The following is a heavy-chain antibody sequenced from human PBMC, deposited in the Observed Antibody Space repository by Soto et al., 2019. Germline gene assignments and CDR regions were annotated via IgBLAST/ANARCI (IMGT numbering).Heavy chain of an antibody. J-gene: IGHJ4*02. V-gene: IGHV1-69*01. CDR2: IVPVFGRP. CDR3: AREGSGYNF. D-gene: IGHD5-12*01. Sequence: SWVRQAPGPGLEWVGGIVPVFGRPNYAQRFRGRLTITADESTSTGYMELISLRSDDTAVYYCAREGSGYNFWGQGTQVTVSS.